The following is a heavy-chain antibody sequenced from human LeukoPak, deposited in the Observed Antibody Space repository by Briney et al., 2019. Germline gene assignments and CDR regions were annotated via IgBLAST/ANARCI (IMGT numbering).Heavy chain of an antibody. J-gene: IGHJ4*02. CDR3: HTGSYYRRYYFDY. Sequence: ASVKVSCKASGYTFTSYDINWVRQATGQGLEWMGWMNPNSSNTGYAQKFQGRVTMTRNTSISTAYMELSSLRSEDTAVYYCHTGSYYRRYYFDYWGQGTLVTVSS. D-gene: IGHD3-10*01. V-gene: IGHV1-8*01. CDR2: MNPNSSNT. CDR1: GYTFTSYD.